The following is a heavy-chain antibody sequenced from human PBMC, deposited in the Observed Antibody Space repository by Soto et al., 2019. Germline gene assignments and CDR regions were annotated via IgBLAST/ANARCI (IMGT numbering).Heavy chain of an antibody. CDR1: GFSLTTSGVG. CDR3: AYRVTYRTYWDVGYFHP. Sequence: QITLKESGPTLVEPTETLTLTCSFSGFSLTTSGVGVGWLRQAPGKALERLGIIYWDDDKRYNPSLKNRLTISKDTSQNQVVLSMTYIEPVDTATYFCAYRVTYRTYWDVGYFHPWGQGTLVTVS. J-gene: IGHJ1*01. V-gene: IGHV2-5*02. CDR2: IYWDDDK. D-gene: IGHD1-1*01.